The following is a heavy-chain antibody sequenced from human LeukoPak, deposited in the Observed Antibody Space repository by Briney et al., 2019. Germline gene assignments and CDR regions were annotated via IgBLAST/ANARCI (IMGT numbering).Heavy chain of an antibody. CDR2: ISYDGSNE. V-gene: IGHV3-30-3*01. CDR1: GFTFDTYA. CDR3: AGEGTNSGNYRWWFDP. D-gene: IGHD1-26*01. J-gene: IGHJ5*02. Sequence: GGSLRLSCAASGFTFDTYAFHWVRQAPGKGLEWVVGISYDGSNEHYADSVKGRFTISRDNSKNSLYLQMNSLITEDTAVYYCAGEGTNSGNYRWWFDPWGQGTQVTVSS.